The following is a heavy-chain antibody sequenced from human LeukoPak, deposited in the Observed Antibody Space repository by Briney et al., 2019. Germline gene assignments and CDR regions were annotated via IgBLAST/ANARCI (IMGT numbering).Heavy chain of an antibody. CDR3: ARAMVRGVYSYYYYGMDV. CDR1: GYTFTSYA. J-gene: IGHJ6*02. D-gene: IGHD3-10*01. CDR2: INAGNGNT. V-gene: IGHV1-3*01. Sequence: ASVKVSCKASGYTFTSYAMHWVRQAPGQRLEWMGWINAGNGNTKYSQKSQGRVTITRDTSASTAYMELSSLRSEDTAVYYCARAMVRGVYSYYYYGMDVWGQGTTVTVSS.